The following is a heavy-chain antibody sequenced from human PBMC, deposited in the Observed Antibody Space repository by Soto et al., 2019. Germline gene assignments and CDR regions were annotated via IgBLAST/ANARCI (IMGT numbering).Heavy chain of an antibody. CDR1: GFTFSRHA. V-gene: IGHV3-30*04. D-gene: IGHD3-3*01. CDR2: ISRDGSYI. CDR3: ARTRNGGVADSFDS. Sequence: QVQLVESGGGEVQPGGSLRLSCAASGFTFSRHAIHWVRLTPGRGLEWVLAISRDGSYIYYTDSVKGRFTVSRDNSKNTVFVQMNRLIPDDTALYFCARTRNGGVADSFDSWGQGTRVTFSS. J-gene: IGHJ5*01.